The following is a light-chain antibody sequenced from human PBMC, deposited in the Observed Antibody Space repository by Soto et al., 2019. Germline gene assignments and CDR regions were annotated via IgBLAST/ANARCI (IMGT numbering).Light chain of an antibody. V-gene: IGLV2-8*01. Sequence: QSALTQPASVSGSPGQSITISCTGTSRDVGGYNYVSWYQQHPGKAPKLMIYEVNKRPSGVPDRFSGSKSGNTASLTVSGLQAEDEADYYCSSYAGSNNHVLFGGGTKLTVL. J-gene: IGLJ2*01. CDR2: EVN. CDR1: SRDVGGYNY. CDR3: SSYAGSNNHVL.